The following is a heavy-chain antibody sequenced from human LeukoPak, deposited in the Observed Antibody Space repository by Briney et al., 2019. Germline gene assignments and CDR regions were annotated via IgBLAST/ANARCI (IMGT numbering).Heavy chain of an antibody. J-gene: IGHJ5*02. CDR2: IRYDESNK. CDR3: AKDYGVTGTGGAWLDP. V-gene: IGHV3-30*02. Sequence: GGSLRLSCAASGFTVSSNYMSWVRQAPGKGLKWVAFIRYDESNKYYADSVKGRFTISRDNSKNTLYLQMNSLRAEDTAVYYCAKDYGVTGTGGAWLDPWGQGTLVTVSS. CDR1: GFTVSSNY. D-gene: IGHD1-20*01.